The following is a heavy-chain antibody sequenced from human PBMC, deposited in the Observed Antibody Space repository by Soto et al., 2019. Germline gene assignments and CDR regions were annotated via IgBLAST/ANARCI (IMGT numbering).Heavy chain of an antibody. Sequence: QVQLVESGGGLVQPGRSLTLSCAASGFSFDSFGMYWVRQAPGKGLEWVATIWYDGSNKYYRDSVKGRFTISRDNSKNTRFVHMNNLRAEDTAVYFCARDKAPYGLDVWGQGTTVTVSS. CDR1: GFSFDSFG. V-gene: IGHV3-33*01. CDR3: ARDKAPYGLDV. CDR2: IWYDGSNK. J-gene: IGHJ6*02.